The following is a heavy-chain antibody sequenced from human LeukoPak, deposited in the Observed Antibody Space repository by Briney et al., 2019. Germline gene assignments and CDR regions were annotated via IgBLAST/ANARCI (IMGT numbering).Heavy chain of an antibody. CDR1: GFTFSSYA. D-gene: IGHD3-22*01. CDR2: INHSGST. V-gene: IGHV4-34*01. J-gene: IGHJ4*02. Sequence: PGGSLRLSCAASGFTFSSYAMSWIRQPPGKGLEWIGEINHSGSTNYNPSLKSRVTISVDTSKNQFSLKLSSVTAADTAVYYCARGLDDSSGPFATYSDYWGQGTLVTVSS. CDR3: ARGLDDSSGPFATYSDY.